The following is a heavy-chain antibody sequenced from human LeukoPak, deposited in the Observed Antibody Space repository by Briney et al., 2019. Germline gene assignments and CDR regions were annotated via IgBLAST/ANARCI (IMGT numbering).Heavy chain of an antibody. CDR2: ITGTT. CDR3: AKVDYTYNFDY. D-gene: IGHD5-24*01. V-gene: IGHV3-23*01. J-gene: IGHJ4*02. CDR1: GFTFKNYA. Sequence: GGSLRLSCAASGFTFKNYAMSWVRQAPGKGLEWVSTITGTTYYADSVKGRFTISRDNSKNTLYLQMNSLTAEDTAVFYCAKVDYTYNFDYWGQETLVTVSS.